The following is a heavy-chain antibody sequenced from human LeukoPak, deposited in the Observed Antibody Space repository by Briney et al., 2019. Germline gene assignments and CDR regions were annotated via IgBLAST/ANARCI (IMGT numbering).Heavy chain of an antibody. J-gene: IGHJ4*02. CDR1: GFTFSSYA. CDR3: ARVWGDSSGWYYFDY. Sequence: PGRSLRLSCAASGFTFSSYAMHGVRQAPGKGLEWVAVISYDGSNKYYADSVKGRFTISRDNSKNTLYLQMNSLRAEDTAVYYCARVWGDSSGWYYFDYWGQGTLVTVSS. V-gene: IGHV3-30*04. CDR2: ISYDGSNK. D-gene: IGHD6-19*01.